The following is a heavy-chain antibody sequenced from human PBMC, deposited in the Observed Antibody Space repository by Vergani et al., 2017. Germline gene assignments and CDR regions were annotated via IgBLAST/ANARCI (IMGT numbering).Heavy chain of an antibody. CDR1: GFTFSSYA. V-gene: IGHV3-23*01. J-gene: IGHJ6*02. CDR2: ISGSGGNT. CDR3: AKARDPNCKGGNCYSSYYGLDL. D-gene: IGHD2-15*01. Sequence: EVQLLESGGNLIQPGGSLRLSCGASGFTFSSYAMTWVRLAPGKGLQWVSAISGSGGNTFYTDSVKGRFTISRDNSQDTLYLQMNSPRVEDTAIYYCAKARDPNCKGGNCYSSYYGLDLWGQGTTVTVFS.